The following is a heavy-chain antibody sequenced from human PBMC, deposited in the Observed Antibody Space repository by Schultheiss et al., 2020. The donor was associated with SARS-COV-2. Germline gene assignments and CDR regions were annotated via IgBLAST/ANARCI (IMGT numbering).Heavy chain of an antibody. J-gene: IGHJ3*02. CDR3: AKWADMTTVVTPGVRAFDI. V-gene: IGHV3-48*03. CDR2: ISSSGSTI. CDR1: GFTFSSYE. D-gene: IGHD4-23*01. Sequence: SCAASGFTFSSYEMNWVRQAPGKGLEWVSYISSSGSTIYYADSVKGRFTISRDNAKNSLYLQMNSLRAEDTAVYYCAKWADMTTVVTPGVRAFDIWGQGTMVTVSS.